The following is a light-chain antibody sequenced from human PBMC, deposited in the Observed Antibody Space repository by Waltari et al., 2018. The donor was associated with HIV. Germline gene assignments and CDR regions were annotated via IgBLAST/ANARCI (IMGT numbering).Light chain of an antibody. CDR3: ALYMTGAKWV. V-gene: IGLV8-61*01. CDR1: SDSVSINYF. CDR2: STY. J-gene: IGLJ3*02. Sequence: QTVVTQEPSFSVSPGGTFTPTCALNSDSVSINYFPGWFQQTPRQAPRTLISSTYSRSSGVPDRFSGSILGNKAALTITGAQADDDSVYFCALYMTGAKWVFGGGTKLTVL.